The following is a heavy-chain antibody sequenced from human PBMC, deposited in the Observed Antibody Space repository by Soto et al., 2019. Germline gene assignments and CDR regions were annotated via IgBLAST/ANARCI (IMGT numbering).Heavy chain of an antibody. D-gene: IGHD2-15*01. V-gene: IGHV4-38-2*01. CDR3: ARARWYDAFDV. Sequence: SETLSLTCAVSGFFISSGNYWGWIRKPPGKGLEWIGSIFHGGNTCYNPSLKSRVTISVDMSKNQFSPKLNSVTAADTAVYYCARARWYDAFDVWGQGTVVTVSS. CDR1: GFFISSGNY. J-gene: IGHJ3*01. CDR2: IFHGGNT.